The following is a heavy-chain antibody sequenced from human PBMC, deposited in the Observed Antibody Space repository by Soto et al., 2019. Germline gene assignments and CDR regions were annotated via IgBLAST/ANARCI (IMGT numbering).Heavy chain of an antibody. J-gene: IGHJ4*02. V-gene: IGHV3-15*01. Sequence: PGGSLRLSCAASGFTFSNAWMSLVRQATGKGLEWVGRIKSKTDGGTTDYAAPVKGRFTISRDDSKNTLYLQMNSLKTEDTAVYYCTSRGPQYSSSWYSQYYFDYWGQGTLVTVSS. D-gene: IGHD6-13*01. CDR1: GFTFSNAW. CDR2: IKSKTDGGTT. CDR3: TSRGPQYSSSWYSQYYFDY.